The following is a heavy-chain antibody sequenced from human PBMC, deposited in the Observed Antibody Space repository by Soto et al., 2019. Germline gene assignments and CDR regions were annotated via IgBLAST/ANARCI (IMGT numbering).Heavy chain of an antibody. CDR1: GFTFSSYA. CDR2: ISGSGGST. V-gene: IGHV3-23*01. D-gene: IGHD3-9*01. CDR3: AKDSSLYCSITICYAYYDILTGFSSPAFDI. J-gene: IGHJ3*02. Sequence: GGSLGLSCAASGFTFSSYAMSWVRQTPGKGLEWVSAISGSGGSTYYADSVKGRFTISRDNSKNTLYLQMNSLRAEDTAVYYCAKDSSLYCSITICYAYYDILTGFSSPAFDIWGQGTMVTVSS.